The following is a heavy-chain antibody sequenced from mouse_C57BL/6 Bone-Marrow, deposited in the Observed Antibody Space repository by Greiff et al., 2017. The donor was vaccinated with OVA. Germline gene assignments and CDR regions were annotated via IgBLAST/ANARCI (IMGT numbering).Heavy chain of an antibody. D-gene: IGHD1-1*01. CDR2: ISYSGST. CDR3: AREGVYGSREYYFDY. CDR1: GYSITSGYD. J-gene: IGHJ2*01. Sequence: VQLQQSGPGMVKPSQSLSLTCTVTGYSITSGYDWHWIRHFPGNKLEWMGYISYSGSTNYNPSLKSRISITHDTSKNHFFLKLNSVTTDDTATYYCAREGVYGSREYYFDYWGQGTTLTVSS. V-gene: IGHV3-1*01.